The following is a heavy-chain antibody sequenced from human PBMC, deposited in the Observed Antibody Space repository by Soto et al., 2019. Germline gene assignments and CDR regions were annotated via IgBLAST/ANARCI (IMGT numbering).Heavy chain of an antibody. CDR2: IYYSGST. J-gene: IGHJ4*02. CDR3: AEGEGRGGFDY. D-gene: IGHD3-10*01. V-gene: IGHV4-61*01. Sequence: QVQLQESGPGLVKPSETLSLTCTVSGGSVSSGSYYWSWIRQPPGKGLEWIGYIYYSGSTNYNPPLKSRVTISVDTSKNQFSLKLSSVTAADTAVYYCAEGEGRGGFDYWGQGTLVTVSS. CDR1: GGSVSSGSYY.